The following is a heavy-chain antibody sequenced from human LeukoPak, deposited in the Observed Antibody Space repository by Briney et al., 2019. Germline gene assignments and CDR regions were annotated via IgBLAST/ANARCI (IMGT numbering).Heavy chain of an antibody. D-gene: IGHD5-12*01. V-gene: IGHV3-30*18. CDR2: ISSDGSKK. Sequence: PGGSLRLSCAASTFFFSAYGMNCVRQAPGKGLEWVASISSDGSKKYYVDSVKGRFTISRDNSQNTLYLQMNSLRAEDTAMYYCAKDPNSGYDRLPSDYWGQGTLVTVSS. CDR1: TFFFSAYG. CDR3: AKDPNSGYDRLPSDY. J-gene: IGHJ4*02.